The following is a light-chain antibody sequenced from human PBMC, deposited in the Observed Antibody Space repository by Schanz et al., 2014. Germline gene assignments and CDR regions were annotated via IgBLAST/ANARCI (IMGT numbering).Light chain of an antibody. CDR2: EGS. CDR1: SSDVGRYNL. V-gene: IGLV2-23*01. Sequence: QSALTQPASVSGSPGQSIAISCTGTSSDVGRYNLVSWYQQYPGKAPKLMIYEGSKRPSGVSNRFSGSGSGNTASLTISGLQAEDEADYYCCSYAGRPWVFGGGTKLTVL. J-gene: IGLJ3*02. CDR3: CSYAGRPWV.